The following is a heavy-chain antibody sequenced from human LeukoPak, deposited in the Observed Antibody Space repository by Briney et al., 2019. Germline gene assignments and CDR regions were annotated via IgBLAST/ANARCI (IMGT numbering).Heavy chain of an antibody. CDR1: GFTFSSYC. J-gene: IGHJ5*02. CDR3: AGGDYYGSGSARRHWFDP. D-gene: IGHD3-10*01. Sequence: GGSLRLSCSASGFTFSSYCMNWVRQAPGKGLEWVANIEQHGNEKYYMDSVKCRFTISRDNAKNSLYLEMNSLRAEDTAVYYCAGGDYYGSGSARRHWFDPWGQGTLVTVSS. CDR2: IEQHGNEK. V-gene: IGHV3-7*04.